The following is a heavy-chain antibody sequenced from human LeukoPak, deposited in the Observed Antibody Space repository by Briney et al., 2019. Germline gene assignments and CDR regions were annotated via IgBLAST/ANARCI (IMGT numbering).Heavy chain of an antibody. J-gene: IGHJ4*02. CDR3: ARGGYCSSTSCVAGFDY. D-gene: IGHD2-2*03. V-gene: IGHV3-21*01. CDR2: ISSSSSYI. CDR1: GFTFSSYS. Sequence: GGSLRLSCAASGFTFSSYSMNWVRQAPGKGLEWVSSISSSSSYIYHADSVKGRFTISRDNAKNSLYLQMNSLRAEDTAVYYCARGGYCSSTSCVAGFDYWGQGTLVTVSS.